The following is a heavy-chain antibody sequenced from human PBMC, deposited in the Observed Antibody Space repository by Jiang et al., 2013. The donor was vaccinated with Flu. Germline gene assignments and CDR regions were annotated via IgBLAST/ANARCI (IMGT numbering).Heavy chain of an antibody. D-gene: IGHD5-12*01. CDR3: ARVEGGSSY. CDR2: INPSGGST. Sequence: WMGIINPSGGSTSYAQKFQGRVTMTRDTSTSTVYMELSSLRSEDTAVYYCARVEGGSSYWGQGTLVTVSS. J-gene: IGHJ4*02. V-gene: IGHV1-46*01.